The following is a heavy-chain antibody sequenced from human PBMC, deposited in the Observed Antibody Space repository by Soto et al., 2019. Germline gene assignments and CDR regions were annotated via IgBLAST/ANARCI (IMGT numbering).Heavy chain of an antibody. CDR3: ARDLGYYDSSGYFDY. CDR2: ISSSDSII. V-gene: IGHV3-11*01. J-gene: IGHJ4*02. D-gene: IGHD3-22*01. Sequence: GGSLRLSCAASGFTFSDYYMSWIRQAPGKGLEWVSYISSSDSIIYYADSVKGRFTISRDNAKNSVHLQMNSLRAEDTAVYYCARDLGYYDSSGYFDYWGQGTLVTVSS. CDR1: GFTFSDYY.